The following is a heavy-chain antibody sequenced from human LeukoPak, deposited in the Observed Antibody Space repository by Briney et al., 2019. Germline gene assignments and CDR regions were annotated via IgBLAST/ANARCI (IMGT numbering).Heavy chain of an antibody. D-gene: IGHD3-9*01. CDR3: AKDKGFSATSDDRYFDS. J-gene: IGHJ4*02. Sequence: GASVKVSCKASGYTFTDYYMHWVRQAPGQGLEWMGIINPSGGSTTYAQKFRGRLTRTRDMSTSTVYMELSSLRLEDTALYYCAKDKGFSATSDDRYFDSWGQGTLVTVSS. V-gene: IGHV1-46*01. CDR1: GYTFTDYY. CDR2: INPSGGST.